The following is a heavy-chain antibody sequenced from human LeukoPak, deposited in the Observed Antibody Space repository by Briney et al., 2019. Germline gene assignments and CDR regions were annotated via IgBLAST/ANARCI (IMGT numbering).Heavy chain of an antibody. CDR3: ARDSPQYYYDSSGLFDY. J-gene: IGHJ4*02. D-gene: IGHD3-22*01. CDR1: GFTFSSYG. CDR2: IGYDGSNK. V-gene: IGHV3-33*01. Sequence: PGRSLRLSCAASGFTFSSYGMHWVRQAPGKGLEWVAVIGYDGSNKYYADSVKGRFTISRDNSKNTLYLQMNSLRAEDTAVYYCARDSPQYYYDSSGLFDYWGQGTLVTVSS.